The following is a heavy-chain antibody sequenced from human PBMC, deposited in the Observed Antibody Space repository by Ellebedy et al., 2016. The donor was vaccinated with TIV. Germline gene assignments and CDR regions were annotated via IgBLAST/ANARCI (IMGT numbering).Heavy chain of an antibody. CDR2: INPNSGGT. V-gene: IGHV1-2*02. CDR3: ASHSVSSWFYFDY. J-gene: IGHJ4*02. Sequence: ASVKVSXKASGYTFTGYYMHWVRQAPGQGLEWMGWINPNSGGTNYAQKFQGRVTMTRDTSISTAYMELSRLRSDDTAVYYCASHSVSSWFYFDYWGQGTLVTVSS. CDR1: GYTFTGYY. D-gene: IGHD6-13*01.